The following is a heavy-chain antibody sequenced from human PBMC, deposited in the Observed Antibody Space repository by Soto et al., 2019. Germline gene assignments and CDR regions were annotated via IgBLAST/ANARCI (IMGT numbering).Heavy chain of an antibody. CDR1: GGSISSGGYY. V-gene: IGHV4-31*03. CDR3: ARATGYSSSWYY. J-gene: IGHJ4*02. Sequence: SETLSLTCTVSGGSISSGGYYWSWIRQHPGKGLEWIGYIYYSGSTYYNPSLKSRVTISVDTSKNQFSLKLSSVTAVDAAVYYCARATGYSSSWYYWGQGTLVTVSS. D-gene: IGHD6-13*01. CDR2: IYYSGST.